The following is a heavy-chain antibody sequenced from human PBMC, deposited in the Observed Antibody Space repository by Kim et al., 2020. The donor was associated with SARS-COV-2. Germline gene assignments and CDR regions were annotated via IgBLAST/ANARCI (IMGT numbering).Heavy chain of an antibody. V-gene: IGHV4-34*01. CDR1: GGSFSGYY. CDR2: INHSGST. D-gene: IGHD2-2*01. CDR3: ARLSSGVIVVVPAAIPHFDY. J-gene: IGHJ4*02. Sequence: SETLSLTCAVYGGSFSGYYWSWIRQPPGKGLEWIGEINHSGSTNYNPSLKSRVTISVDTSKNQFSLKLSSVTAADTAVYYCARLSSGVIVVVPAAIPHFDYWGQGTLVTVSS.